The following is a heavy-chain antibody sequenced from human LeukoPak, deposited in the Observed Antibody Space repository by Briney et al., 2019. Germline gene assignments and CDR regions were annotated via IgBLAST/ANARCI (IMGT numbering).Heavy chain of an antibody. CDR1: GFTFRSYG. CDR2: IRCRAGIT. V-gene: IGHV3-23*01. D-gene: IGHD3-10*01. Sequence: PGGTLRLSCAASGFTFRSYGMNWVRQAPGKGLEWVASIRCRAGITFYADSVKGRFTISRDNSRNTLFLHMNSLRVEDTAIYYCAKATVYNYGSGAFDYWGLGPAVTVSS. J-gene: IGHJ4*02. CDR3: AKATVYNYGSGAFDY.